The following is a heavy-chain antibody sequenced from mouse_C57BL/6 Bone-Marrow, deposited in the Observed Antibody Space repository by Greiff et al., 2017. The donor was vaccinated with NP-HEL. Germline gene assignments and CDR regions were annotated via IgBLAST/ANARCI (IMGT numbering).Heavy chain of an antibody. V-gene: IGHV1-19*01. CDR2: INPYNGGT. Sequence: EVQLQQSGPVLVKPGASVKMSCKASGYTFTDSYMNWVKQSHGKSLEWIGVINPYNGGTSYNQKFKGKATLTVDKSSSTAYMELNSLTSEDSAVYYCARGEGLLWYPDYWGQGTTLTVSS. J-gene: IGHJ2*01. CDR3: ARGEGLLWYPDY. D-gene: IGHD2-1*01. CDR1: GYTFTDSY.